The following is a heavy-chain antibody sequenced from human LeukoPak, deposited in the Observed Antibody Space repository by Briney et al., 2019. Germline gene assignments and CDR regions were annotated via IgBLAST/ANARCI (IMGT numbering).Heavy chain of an antibody. CDR1: GGSMSSSSYY. V-gene: IGHV4-39*01. CDR3: ASRSHYGSGSYYIFDY. Sequence: SVTLSLTCTVSGGSMSSSSYYWGWIRQRPGKGLEWIGSIYYSGSSYYNPSLKSRVTISVDTSKNQFSLKLSSVTAADTAVYYCASRSHYGSGSYYIFDYWGQGTLVTVSS. J-gene: IGHJ4*02. D-gene: IGHD3-10*01. CDR2: IYYSGSS.